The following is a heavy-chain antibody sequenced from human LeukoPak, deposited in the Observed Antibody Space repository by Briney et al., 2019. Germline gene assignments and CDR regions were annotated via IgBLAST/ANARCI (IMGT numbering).Heavy chain of an antibody. Sequence: GGSLRLSYAASGFTADEHAMHYVRQAPGKGLEWVSLISGDGGSTYYADSVKGRFTVSRDNSKNSLFLQMNSLRTEDTALYYCAKAGRPGRQTVVTPSCDYWGQGTLVTVSS. CDR2: ISGDGGST. CDR1: GFTADEHA. V-gene: IGHV3-43*02. J-gene: IGHJ4*02. CDR3: AKAGRPGRQTVVTPSCDY. D-gene: IGHD4-23*01.